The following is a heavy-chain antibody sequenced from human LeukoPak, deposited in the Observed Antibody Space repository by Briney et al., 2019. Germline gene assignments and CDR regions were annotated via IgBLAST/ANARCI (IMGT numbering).Heavy chain of an antibody. J-gene: IGHJ4*02. CDR3: ARVGATGTTTPFDY. V-gene: IGHV1-46*01. CDR2: INPSGGST. CDR1: GYTFTSYY. Sequence: ASVKVSCKASGYTFTSYYMHWVRQAPGQGLEWMGIINPSGGSTSYAQKFQGRVTMTRDMSTSTAYMELSRLRSDDTAVYYCARVGATGTTTPFDYWGQGTLVTVSS. D-gene: IGHD1-1*01.